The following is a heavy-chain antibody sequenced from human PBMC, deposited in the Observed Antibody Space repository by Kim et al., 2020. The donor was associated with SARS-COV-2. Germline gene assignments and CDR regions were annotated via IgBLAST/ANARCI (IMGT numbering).Heavy chain of an antibody. CDR3: ARGGYSGYDFRGPIDY. V-gene: IGHV3-11*05. J-gene: IGHJ4*02. Sequence: SGKGRFTISRDNAKNSLYRQMNSLRAEDKAVYYCARGGYSGYDFRGPIDYWGQGTLVTVSS. D-gene: IGHD5-12*01.